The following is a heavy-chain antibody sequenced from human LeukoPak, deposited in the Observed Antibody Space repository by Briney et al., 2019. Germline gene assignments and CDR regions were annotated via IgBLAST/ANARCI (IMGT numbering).Heavy chain of an antibody. D-gene: IGHD3-22*01. CDR1: GFTFDDYA. CDR3: AREKYSSGPFDY. J-gene: IGHJ4*02. CDR2: ISWNSGSI. V-gene: IGHV3-9*01. Sequence: GGSLRLSCAASGFTFDDYAMHWVRQAPGKGLEWVSGISWNSGSIGYADSVKGRFTISRDNAKNSLFLQMNSLRAEDTAVYYCAREKYSSGPFDYWGQGTLVTVSA.